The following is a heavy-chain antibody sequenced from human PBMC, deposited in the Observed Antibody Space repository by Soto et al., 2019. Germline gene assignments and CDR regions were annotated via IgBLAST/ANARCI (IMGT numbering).Heavy chain of an antibody. V-gene: IGHV1-18*01. Sequence: ASVKVSCKASGYTFSNYGISWVRQAAGQGLEWMGWISAYNGNTNYAQKLQGRVTMTTDTSTSTAYLELRSLRSDDTAVYYCARDFPTRGSGGRWLDSWGQGTLVTVSS. J-gene: IGHJ5*01. CDR2: ISAYNGNT. D-gene: IGHD2-15*01. CDR1: GYTFSNYG. CDR3: ARDFPTRGSGGRWLDS.